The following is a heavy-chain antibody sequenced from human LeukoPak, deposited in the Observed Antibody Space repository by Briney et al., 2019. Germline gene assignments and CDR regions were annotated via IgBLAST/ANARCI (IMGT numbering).Heavy chain of an antibody. CDR3: ARENTSGTNWFDP. D-gene: IGHD3-10*01. CDR1: DYSITSDYY. CDR2: IYHSGST. V-gene: IGHV4-38-2*02. Sequence: PSETLSLTCGVSDYSITSDYYWGWIRQPPGKGLEWIGSIYHSGSTYYNPSLKSRVTISVDTSKNQFSLKLTSVTAAGTALYYCARENTSGTNWFDPWGQGTLVTVSS. J-gene: IGHJ5*02.